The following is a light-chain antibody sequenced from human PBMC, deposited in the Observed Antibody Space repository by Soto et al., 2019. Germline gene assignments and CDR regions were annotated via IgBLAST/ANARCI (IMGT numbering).Light chain of an antibody. CDR3: QHHNSYSQT. Sequence: DHQLTQSPPTLSASVGDRVTITCRASQSIRYYLAWYQQMPGKAPKLLIYGASSLQSGVPSRFSGSGSGTEFTLTISSLQPDDFATYFCQHHNSYSQTFGQGTKVEIK. CDR1: QSIRYY. CDR2: GAS. J-gene: IGKJ1*01. V-gene: IGKV1-5*01.